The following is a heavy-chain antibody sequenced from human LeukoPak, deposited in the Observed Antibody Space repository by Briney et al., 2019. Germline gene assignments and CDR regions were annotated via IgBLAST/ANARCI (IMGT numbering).Heavy chain of an antibody. CDR2: IYYSGST. CDR1: GGSISSYY. V-gene: IGHV4-59*01. Sequence: PSETLSLTCTVSGGSISSYYWSWIRQPPGKGLEWIGYIYYSGSTNYNPSLKSRVTISVETSKNEFSLKLRSVTAADTAVYYCARGPGHDYVWGSYRPFDYWGQGTLVTVSS. CDR3: ARGPGHDYVWGSYRPFDY. D-gene: IGHD3-16*02. J-gene: IGHJ4*02.